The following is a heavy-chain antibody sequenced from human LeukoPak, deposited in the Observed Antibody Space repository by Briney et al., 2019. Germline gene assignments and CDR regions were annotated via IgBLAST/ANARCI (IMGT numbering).Heavy chain of an antibody. CDR1: GGSFSGYY. J-gene: IGHJ4*02. D-gene: IGHD3-10*01. CDR2: IYYSGST. CDR3: ASLWFGESSYYFDY. V-gene: IGHV4-34*01. Sequence: SETLSLTCAVYGGSFSGYYWSWIRQPPGKGLEWIGSIYYSGSTYYNPSLKSRVTISVDTSKNQFSLKLSSVTAADTAVYYCASLWFGESSYYFDYWGQGTLVTVSS.